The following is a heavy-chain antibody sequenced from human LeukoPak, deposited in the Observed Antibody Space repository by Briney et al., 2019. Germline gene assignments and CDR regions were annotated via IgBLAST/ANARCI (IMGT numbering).Heavy chain of an antibody. CDR3: VSFYETY. Sequence: GGSLRLSSAASGFTFSSYRMNWVRQAPGKGLEWVSSISTSSSYIYYADSVKGRFTISKDNAKNTVYLQMNSLRAEDTAVYYCVSFYETYWGRGTLVTVSS. J-gene: IGHJ4*02. CDR1: GFTFSSYR. D-gene: IGHD2/OR15-2a*01. V-gene: IGHV3-21*01. CDR2: ISTSSSYI.